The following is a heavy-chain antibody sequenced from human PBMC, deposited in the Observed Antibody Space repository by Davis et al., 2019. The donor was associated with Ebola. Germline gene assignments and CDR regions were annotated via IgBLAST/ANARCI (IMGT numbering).Heavy chain of an antibody. D-gene: IGHD3-16*01. CDR1: GLTFDNYA. Sequence: SLKISCATSGLTFDNYAMHWFRQAPGKGLEWVSGITSNSGTTAYADSVKGRFTISRDNAKDSLYLQMNSLRAEDTAAYYCAKGGFDWGQGTLVTVSS. CDR3: AKGGFD. V-gene: IGHV3-9*01. CDR2: ITSNSGTT. J-gene: IGHJ4*02.